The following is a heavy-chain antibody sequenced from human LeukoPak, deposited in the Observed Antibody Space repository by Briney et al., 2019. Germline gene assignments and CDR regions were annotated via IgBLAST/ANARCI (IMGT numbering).Heavy chain of an antibody. D-gene: IGHD2-8*01. CDR3: ARVELLMVYALSGY. CDR1: GYTFTSYG. V-gene: IGHV1-18*01. CDR2: ISAYNGNT. J-gene: IGHJ4*02. Sequence: ASVKVSCKASGYTFTSYGISWVRQAPGQGLEWMGWISAYNGNTNYAQKLRGRVTMTTDTSTSTAYMELRSLRSDDTAVYYCARVELLMVYALSGYWGQGTLVTVSS.